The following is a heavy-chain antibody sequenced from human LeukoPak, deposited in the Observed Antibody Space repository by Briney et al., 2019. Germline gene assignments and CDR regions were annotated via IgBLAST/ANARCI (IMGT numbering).Heavy chain of an antibody. Sequence: PGGSLRLSCVASGFTFSSYEMLWVRQAPGKGLEWVSYISGSTTTTYYADSVKGRFTISRDNAKNSLFLQLNSLRAEDTGIYYCARATSGWPSDFWGQGTLVTVSS. CDR2: ISGSTTTT. D-gene: IGHD6-19*01. V-gene: IGHV3-48*03. CDR3: ARATSGWPSDF. CDR1: GFTFSSYE. J-gene: IGHJ4*02.